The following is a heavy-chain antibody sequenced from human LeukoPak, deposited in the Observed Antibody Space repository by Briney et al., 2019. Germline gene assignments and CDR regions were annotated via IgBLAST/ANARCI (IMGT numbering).Heavy chain of an antibody. CDR1: GYTFTSYY. D-gene: IGHD3-22*01. V-gene: IGHV1-46*01. CDR2: INPSGGSI. J-gene: IGHJ4*02. CDR3: ARDDAMIVAIDY. Sequence: ASVKVSCKASGYTFTSYYMHWVRRAPGQGLEWMGIINPSGGSISYAQKFQGRVTMTRDTSTSTVYMELSSLRSEDTAVYYCARDDAMIVAIDYWGQGTLVTVSS.